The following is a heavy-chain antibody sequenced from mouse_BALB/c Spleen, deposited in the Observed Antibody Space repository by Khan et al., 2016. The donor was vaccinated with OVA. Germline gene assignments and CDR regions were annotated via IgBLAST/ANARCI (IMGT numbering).Heavy chain of an antibody. J-gene: IGHJ2*01. V-gene: IGHV14-3*02. CDR3: ARMARK. CDR2: IYPSNGNT. CDR1: CLNIKDTY. Sequence: EVQLHESGAELVKSGATVKLSCTASCLNIKDTYMHWLKQWPEQGLEWIGRIYPSNGNTKYDPKFQGKATLTADTYAHTVHLQLSSQTSEDTAVYYGARMARKWGQGTTLTVSS.